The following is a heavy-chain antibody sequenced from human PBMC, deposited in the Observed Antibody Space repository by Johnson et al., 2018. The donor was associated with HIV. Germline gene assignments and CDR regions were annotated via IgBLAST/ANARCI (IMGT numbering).Heavy chain of an antibody. V-gene: IGHV3-30-3*01. Sequence: QVQLVESGGGVVQPGRSLKLSCAASGFTFSSYAMHWVRQAPGKGLDWVAVISYDGSNKYYADSVKGRFTISRDNAKKSLYLQMNSLRDEDTALYYCARGRPWGWELRRDAFDIWGQGTMVTVSS. J-gene: IGHJ3*02. CDR1: GFTFSSYA. D-gene: IGHD3-16*01. CDR3: ARGRPWGWELRRDAFDI. CDR2: ISYDGSNK.